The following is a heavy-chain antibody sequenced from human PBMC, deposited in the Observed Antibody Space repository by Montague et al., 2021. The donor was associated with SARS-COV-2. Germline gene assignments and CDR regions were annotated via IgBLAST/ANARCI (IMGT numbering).Heavy chain of an antibody. CDR3: TRGRPASSYYYYDMDV. V-gene: IGHV3-30*01. J-gene: IGHJ6*02. CDR2: ISSDGGKK. Sequence: SLRLSCAASGFTFGSFPIHWVRQAPGKGLQWVTVISSDGGKKHYADSVRGRFTVSRDNSENTLYLQLNSLRPDDTAVYFCTRGRPASSYYYYDMDVWGQGTTVTVS. CDR1: GFTFGSFP. D-gene: IGHD3-10*01.